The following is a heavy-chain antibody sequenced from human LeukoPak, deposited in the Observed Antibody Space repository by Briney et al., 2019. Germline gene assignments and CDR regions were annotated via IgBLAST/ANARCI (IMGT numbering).Heavy chain of an antibody. CDR2: IYTSGST. V-gene: IGHV4-61*02. Sequence: SETLSLTRTVSGGSISSGSYYWSWIRQPAGKGLEWIGRIYTSGSTNYNPSRKSRFTISVDTSKNPFSLKLSSVTAADTAVYYCASPPAGYSSSWYGNWGQGTLVTVSS. CDR1: GGSISSGSYY. CDR3: ASPPAGYSSSWYGN. D-gene: IGHD6-13*01. J-gene: IGHJ4*02.